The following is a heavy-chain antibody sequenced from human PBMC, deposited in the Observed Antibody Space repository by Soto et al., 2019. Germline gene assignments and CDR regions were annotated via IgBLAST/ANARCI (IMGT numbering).Heavy chain of an antibody. CDR1: GASVTYGSFY. J-gene: IGHJ5*02. D-gene: IGHD3-22*01. Sequence: QVQLQESGPGLVKASETLSLTCTVSGASVTYGSFYWSWIRQPPGKGLEWIGYVYYTGFTNYNPSLKSRATISLDTSKNQFYLKLSSVTAADTAVYYCARDDYDSASSSRAWFDPWGQGTLVTVSS. CDR3: ARDDYDSASSSRAWFDP. V-gene: IGHV4-61*01. CDR2: VYYTGFT.